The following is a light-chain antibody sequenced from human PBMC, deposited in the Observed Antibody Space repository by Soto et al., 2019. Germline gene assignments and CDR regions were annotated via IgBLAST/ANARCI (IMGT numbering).Light chain of an antibody. V-gene: IGKV2-28*01. CDR1: QILLHSNGNNY. CDR2: LRS. J-gene: IGKJ3*01. Sequence: DVVITHSPLSLSVTPVDSASISFMSSQILLHSNGNNYLDWYLQRPGQPPQLLIYLRSERASGVPDRFRGSGSGTDFTLTISRLEPEDFSVYYCHQYGTAPLNFGPGTKVDIK. CDR3: HQYGTAPLN.